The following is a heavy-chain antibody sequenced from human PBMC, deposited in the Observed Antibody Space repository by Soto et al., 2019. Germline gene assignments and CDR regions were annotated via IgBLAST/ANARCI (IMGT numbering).Heavy chain of an antibody. CDR1: GGAFSGYY. D-gene: IGHD2-8*01. J-gene: IGHJ6*02. CDR3: ASGKIVLMIFGRMYFYGVDV. V-gene: IGHV4-34*01. CDR2: MNHAGST. Sequence: VQLQQWGAGLLKPSETLSLRCAVNGGAFSGYYWSWIRPPPGKGLEWIGEMNHAGSTNYNPSLTSRVTMSVARCKNQFSLNLASLPAADPAVYYCASGKIVLMIFGRMYFYGVDVWGQGTTVTVSS.